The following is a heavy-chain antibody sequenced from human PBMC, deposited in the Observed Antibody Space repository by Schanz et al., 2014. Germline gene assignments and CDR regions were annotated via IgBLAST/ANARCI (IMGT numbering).Heavy chain of an antibody. CDR1: GFTFSDAW. V-gene: IGHV3-15*01. CDR3: TTYCDGGCAIDN. J-gene: IGHJ4*02. CDR2: IKSKTDGGTT. Sequence: EVQLVESGGVVVQPGGSLRLSCAASGFTFSDAWMTWVRQAPGKGLEWVGRIKSKTDGGTTDYAEPVKGRFTISRDDSKNTLFLQMSSLKTEDTAVYYCTTYCDGGCAIDNWGQGALVTVSS. D-gene: IGHD6-19*01.